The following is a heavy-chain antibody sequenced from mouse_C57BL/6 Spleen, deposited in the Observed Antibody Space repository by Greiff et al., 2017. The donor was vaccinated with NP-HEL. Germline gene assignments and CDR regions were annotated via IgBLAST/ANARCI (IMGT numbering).Heavy chain of an antibody. V-gene: IGHV5-17*01. CDR2: ISSGSSTI. D-gene: IGHD1-1*01. Sequence: DVQLVESGGGLVKPGGSLTLSCAASGFTFSDYGMHWVRQAPEKGLEWVAYISSGSSTIYYADTVKGRFTISRDNAKNTLFLQMTSLRSEDTAMYYCARDYGSKGTWFAYWGQGTLVTVSA. J-gene: IGHJ3*01. CDR3: ARDYGSKGTWFAY. CDR1: GFTFSDYG.